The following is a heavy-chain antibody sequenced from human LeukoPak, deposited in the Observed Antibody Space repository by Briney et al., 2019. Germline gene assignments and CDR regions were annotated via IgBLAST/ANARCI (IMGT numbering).Heavy chain of an antibody. CDR1: GGSITNYY. Sequence: SETLSLTCTVSGGSITNYYWSWIRQSPGKGLEWIGYIFYSGSTSYNPSLKSRVTISVDTSKNQFSLILKSVTAADTAVYYCAKDHPHFGPWGQGTLVTVSS. CDR3: AKDHPHFGP. V-gene: IGHV4-59*01. CDR2: IFYSGST. J-gene: IGHJ5*02.